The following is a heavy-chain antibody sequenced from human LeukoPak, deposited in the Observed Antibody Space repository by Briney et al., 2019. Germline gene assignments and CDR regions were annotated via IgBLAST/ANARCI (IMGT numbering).Heavy chain of an antibody. CDR3: ARGVVAAPQTFDY. V-gene: IGHV4-38-2*02. J-gene: IGHJ4*02. CDR2: IYHSGST. CDR1: GYSISSGYY. D-gene: IGHD2-15*01. Sequence: SETLSLTCTVSGYSISSGYYWGWIRQPPGQGLEWIGSIYHSGSTYYNPSLKSRVTISVDTSKNQFSLKLSSVTAADTAVYYCARGVVAAPQTFDYWGQGTLVAVSS.